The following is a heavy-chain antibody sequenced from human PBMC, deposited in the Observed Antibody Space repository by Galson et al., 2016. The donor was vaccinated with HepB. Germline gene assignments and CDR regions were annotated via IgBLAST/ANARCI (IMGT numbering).Heavy chain of an antibody. D-gene: IGHD4-17*01. CDR3: ARRPLFYGDYDESDV. J-gene: IGHJ3*01. V-gene: IGHV4-39*01. CDR1: GASIRSTRYY. Sequence: SETLSLTCTVSGASIRSTRYYWGWIRQPPGKGLEWIGSLSYTGSTDYSPSLKSRVTISVDTSTNQFSLKLTSVTAADTAVYYCARRPLFYGDYDESDVWGQGTMVTVSS. CDR2: LSYTGST.